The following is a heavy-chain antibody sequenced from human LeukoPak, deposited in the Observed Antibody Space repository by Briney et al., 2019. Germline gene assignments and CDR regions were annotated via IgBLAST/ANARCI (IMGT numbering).Heavy chain of an antibody. J-gene: IGHJ4*02. CDR1: GFTFSSYW. D-gene: IGHD3-16*02. Sequence: GGSLRLSCAASGFTFSSYWMSWVRQAPGKGLEWVANIKQDGSEKYYVDSVKGRFTISRDNAKNSLYLQMNSLRAEDTAVYYCARARIMITFGGVIADIFFDYWGQGTLVNVSS. V-gene: IGHV3-7*04. CDR3: ARARIMITFGGVIADIFFDY. CDR2: IKQDGSEK.